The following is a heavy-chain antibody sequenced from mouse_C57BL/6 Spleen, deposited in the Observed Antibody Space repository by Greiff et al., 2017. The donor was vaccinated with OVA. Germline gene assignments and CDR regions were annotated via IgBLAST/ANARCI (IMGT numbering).Heavy chain of an antibody. V-gene: IGHV1-81*01. CDR2: IYPRSGNT. CDR3: ARLDYGSSYRYFDV. CDR1: GYTFTSYG. J-gene: IGHJ1*03. Sequence: VHLVESGAELARPGASVKLSCKASGYTFTSYGISWVKQRTGQGLEWIGEIYPRSGNTYYNEKFKGKATLTADKSSSTAYMELRSLTSEDSAVYFCARLDYGSSYRYFDVWGTGTTVTVSS. D-gene: IGHD1-1*01.